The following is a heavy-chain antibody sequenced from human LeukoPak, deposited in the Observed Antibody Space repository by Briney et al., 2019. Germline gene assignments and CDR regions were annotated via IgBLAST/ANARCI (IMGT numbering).Heavy chain of an antibody. J-gene: IGHJ4*02. V-gene: IGHV3-30*18. D-gene: IGHD3-10*01. Sequence: RGSLRLSCAASGFTFSSYGMHWVRQAPSKGLEWAAVISYDGSNKYYADSVKGRFSTYTHTYTTTMYLQMNRLRAEDTAVYYCAKDGSGIYYWHYFDYWGQGTLVTVSS. CDR3: AKDGSGIYYWHYFDY. CDR2: ISYDGSNK. CDR1: GFTFSSYG.